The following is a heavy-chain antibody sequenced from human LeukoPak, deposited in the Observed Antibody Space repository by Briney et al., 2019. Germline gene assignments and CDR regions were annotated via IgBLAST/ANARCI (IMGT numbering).Heavy chain of an antibody. CDR1: GYIFINHG. V-gene: IGHV1-18*01. CDR3: GRWAPNPNDS. J-gene: IGHJ5*01. CDR2: ISAYNGRT. Sequence: ASVKVSCKASGYIFINHGISWGRQAPGQGREWMVWISAYNGRTEYAPKFQDRVTMTTDTSTTTAYMELRSLTSDDTAVYYCGRWAPNPNDSWGQGTLVTVS.